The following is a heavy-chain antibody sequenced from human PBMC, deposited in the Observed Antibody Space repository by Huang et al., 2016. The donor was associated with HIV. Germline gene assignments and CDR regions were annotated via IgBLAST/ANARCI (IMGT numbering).Heavy chain of an antibody. CDR1: TFTFGAYW. D-gene: IGHD1-7*01. CDR3: ATKTAGMDI. CDR2: IKQDESEK. J-gene: IGHJ6*02. V-gene: IGHV3-7*01. Sequence: VESGGRSVQPGGSIKLSCVGSTFTFGAYWMSWVRQPPGKGLEWGANIKQDESEKNYVDSVKGRFNISRDNARKVLFLEMDDVRVEDTAIYFCATKTAGMDIWGQGTTVTVSS.